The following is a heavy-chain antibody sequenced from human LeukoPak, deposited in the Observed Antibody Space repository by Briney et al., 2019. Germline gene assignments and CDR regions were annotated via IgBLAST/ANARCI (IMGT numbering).Heavy chain of an antibody. J-gene: IGHJ3*02. D-gene: IGHD3-22*01. CDR2: IYYSGST. CDR1: GGSISIYY. CDR3: ASSGYYYSAFDI. Sequence: SETLSLTCTVSGGSISIYYWSWIRQPPGKGLERIGYIYYSGSTNYNPSLKSRVTISVDTSKNQFSLKLSSVTAADTAVYYCASSGYYYSAFDIWGQGTMVTVSS. V-gene: IGHV4-59*01.